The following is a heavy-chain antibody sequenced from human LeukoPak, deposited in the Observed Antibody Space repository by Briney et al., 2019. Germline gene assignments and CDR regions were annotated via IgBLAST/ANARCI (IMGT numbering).Heavy chain of an antibody. CDR3: ARWTRATF. D-gene: IGHD5-24*01. J-gene: IGHJ4*02. Sequence: AGGSLRLSCAASGFTFKTHTMNWVRQAPGKGQEWVSLIYFGGSTYYADSVKGRFTTSRDNSKNTLYLQMNSLRAEDTAVYYCARWTRATFWGQGTLVTVSS. V-gene: IGHV3-53*01. CDR2: IYFGGST. CDR1: GFTFKTHT.